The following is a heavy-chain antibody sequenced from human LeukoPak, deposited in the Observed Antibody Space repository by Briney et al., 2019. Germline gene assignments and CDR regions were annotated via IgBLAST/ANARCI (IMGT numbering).Heavy chain of an antibody. CDR3: ARSSGGLLWSGPRLFDY. V-gene: IGHV1-2*02. J-gene: IGHJ4*02. CDR1: GYTFTGYY. Sequence: ASVKVSCKASGYTFTGYYMHWVRQAPGQGLEWMGWINPNSGGTNYAQKFQGRVTMTRDTSISTAYMELSRLRSDDTAVYYCARSSGGLLWSGPRLFDYWGQGTLVTVSS. CDR2: INPNSGGT. D-gene: IGHD3-10*01.